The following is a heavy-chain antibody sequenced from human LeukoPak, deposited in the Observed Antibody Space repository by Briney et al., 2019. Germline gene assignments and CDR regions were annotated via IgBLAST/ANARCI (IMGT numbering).Heavy chain of an antibody. Sequence: SETLSLTCAVYGGSISSYYWSWIRQPPGKGLEWIGYIYTSGSTNYNPSLKSRVTISVDTSKNQFSLKLSSVTAADTAVYYCARHGYYDFWSGYFDYWGQGTLVTVSS. J-gene: IGHJ4*02. D-gene: IGHD3-3*01. V-gene: IGHV4-4*09. CDR3: ARHGYYDFWSGYFDY. CDR1: GGSISSYY. CDR2: IYTSGST.